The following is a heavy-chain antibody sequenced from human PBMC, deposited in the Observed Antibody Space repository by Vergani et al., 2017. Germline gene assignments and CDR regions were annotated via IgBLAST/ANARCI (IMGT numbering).Heavy chain of an antibody. CDR1: GGTFSSYA. D-gene: IGHD3-9*01. CDR3: ARGGLNTHRYDILTGYYMGFAEYFQH. J-gene: IGHJ1*01. V-gene: IGHV1-69*13. Sequence: QVQLVQSGAEVKKPGSSVKVSCKASGGTFSSYALNWVRQAPGQGLEWMGRIIPIFGTANYAQKFHGRVTITADESTSTAYMELSSLRSEDTAVYYCARGGLNTHRYDILTGYYMGFAEYFQHWGQGTLVTVSS. CDR2: IIPIFGTA.